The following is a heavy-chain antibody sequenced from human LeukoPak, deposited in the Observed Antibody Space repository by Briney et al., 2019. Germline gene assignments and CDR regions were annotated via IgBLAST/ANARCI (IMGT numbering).Heavy chain of an antibody. CDR2: INHSGST. CDR1: GGSFSGYY. J-gene: IGHJ4*02. CDR3: ARDYYDSSGYYGGRFDY. V-gene: IGHV4-34*01. Sequence: SETLSLTCAVYGGSFSGYYWSWIRQPPGKGLEWIGEINHSGSTNYNPSLKSRVTISVDTSKNQFSLKLSSVTAADTAVYYCARDYYDSSGYYGGRFDYWGQGTLVTVSS. D-gene: IGHD3-22*01.